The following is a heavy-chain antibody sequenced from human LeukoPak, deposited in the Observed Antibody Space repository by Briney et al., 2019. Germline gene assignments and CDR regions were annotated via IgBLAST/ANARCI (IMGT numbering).Heavy chain of an antibody. CDR1: GFTFSDYY. D-gene: IGHD2-2*01. CDR3: ARDCSSTSCYADYYYYYGMDV. J-gene: IGHJ6*04. CDR2: ISSSGSTI. Sequence: GGSLRLSCAASGFTFSDYYMSWIRQAPGKGLEWVSYISSSGSTIYYADSVKGRFTISRDNAKNSLYLQMNSLRAEDTAVYYCARDCSSTSCYADYYYYYGMDVWGKGTTVTVSS. V-gene: IGHV3-11*04.